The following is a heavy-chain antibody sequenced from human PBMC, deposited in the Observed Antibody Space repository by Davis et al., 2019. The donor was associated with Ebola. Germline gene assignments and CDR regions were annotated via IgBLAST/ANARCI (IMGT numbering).Heavy chain of an antibody. V-gene: IGHV5-51*01. J-gene: IGHJ3*02. CDR2: IYPGDSDT. CDR3: ARPYTSGQGNAFAI. D-gene: IGHD6-19*01. CDR1: GYNFATYW. Sequence: PGGSLRLSCKTSGYNFATYWIGWVRQMPGKGLEWMGIIYPGDSDTRYSSSFQGQVTISADKSISTAYLQWSSLKASDTALYFCARPYTSGQGNAFAIWGQGTMAVVSS.